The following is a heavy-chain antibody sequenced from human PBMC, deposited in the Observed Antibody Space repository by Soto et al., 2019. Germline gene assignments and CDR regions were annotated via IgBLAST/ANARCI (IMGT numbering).Heavy chain of an antibody. CDR2: INPNSGGT. CDR1: GYTFTGYY. D-gene: IGHD2-15*01. Sequence: ASVKVSCKASGYTFTGYYMHWVRQAPGQGLEWMGWINPNSGGTNYAQKFQGWVTMTRDTSISTAYMELSRLRSDDTAVYYCARELRDVSLFHYYSGMEVWGQGTTVPGSS. CDR3: ARELRDVSLFHYYSGMEV. V-gene: IGHV1-2*04. J-gene: IGHJ6*02.